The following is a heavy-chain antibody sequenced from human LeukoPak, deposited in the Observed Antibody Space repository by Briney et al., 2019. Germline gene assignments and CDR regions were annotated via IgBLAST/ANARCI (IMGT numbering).Heavy chain of an antibody. CDR2: IYPSGNT. D-gene: IGHD5-18*01. J-gene: IGHJ4*02. CDR1: GGSFSSYF. Sequence: SETLSLTCSISGGSFSSYFWSWVRQPAGKGLEWIGRIYPSGNTNYNPSLKSRVTLSVDTSKTQFSLKLSSVTAADTAAYYCARDPEYSYGYDYFDYWGQGTLVTVSS. CDR3: ARDPEYSYGYDYFDY. V-gene: IGHV4-4*07.